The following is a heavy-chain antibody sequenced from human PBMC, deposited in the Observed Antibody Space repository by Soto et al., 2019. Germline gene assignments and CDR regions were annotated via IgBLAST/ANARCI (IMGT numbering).Heavy chain of an antibody. V-gene: IGHV1-69*06. J-gene: IGHJ4*02. CDR1: GGSFSTYA. CDR3: ARASYDYWSGYQNNFDY. Sequence: ASVKVSCNGSGGSFSTYAINWVRQAPGQGLEWMGGIIPIFSTANYAQKFQGRVTINADKSTSTAYMERSSLRAEDTAVYYAARASYDYWSGYQNNFDYWGQGTLVTVSS. CDR2: IIPIFSTA. D-gene: IGHD3-3*01.